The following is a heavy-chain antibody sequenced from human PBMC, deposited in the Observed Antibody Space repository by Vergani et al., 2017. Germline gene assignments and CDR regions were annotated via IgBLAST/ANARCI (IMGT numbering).Heavy chain of an antibody. J-gene: IGHJ4*02. Sequence: EVQLVPSGAEVKKPGESLKISCKGSGYSFTSYWIGWVRQMPGKGLEWMGIIYPGDSDTRYSPSFQGQVTISADKSISTAYLQWSSLKASDTAMYYCARQVLSQQPHWEFDYWGQGTLVTVSS. CDR3: ARQVLSQQPHWEFDY. V-gene: IGHV5-51*01. D-gene: IGHD6-13*01. CDR2: IYPGDSDT. CDR1: GYSFTSYW.